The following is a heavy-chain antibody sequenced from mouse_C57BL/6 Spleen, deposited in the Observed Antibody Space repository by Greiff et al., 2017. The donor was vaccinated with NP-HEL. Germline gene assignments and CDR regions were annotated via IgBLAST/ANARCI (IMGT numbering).Heavy chain of an antibody. Sequence: VQLQQPGAELVKPGASVKLSCKASGYTFTSYWMHWVKQRPGQGLEWIGMIHPNSGSTNYNEKFKSKATLTVDKSSSTAYMQLSSLTSEDSAVYYCARITTVVATPYAMDYWGQGTSVTVSS. D-gene: IGHD1-1*01. CDR3: ARITTVVATPYAMDY. V-gene: IGHV1-64*01. CDR2: IHPNSGST. J-gene: IGHJ4*01. CDR1: GYTFTSYW.